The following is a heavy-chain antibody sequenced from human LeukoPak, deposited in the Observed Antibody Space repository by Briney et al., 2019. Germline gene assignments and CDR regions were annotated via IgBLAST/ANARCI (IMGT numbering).Heavy chain of an antibody. CDR1: GFTFNNYA. Sequence: PGGSLRLSCAASGFTFNNYAMSWVRQAPGKGLEWVSVISGSGGNTHYADSVKGRFTISRDNSKNTLYLQMNSLRAEDTAVYYCAKHPYDFWSGYYYYYGMDVWGQGTTVTVSS. CDR3: AKHPYDFWSGYYYYYGMDV. CDR2: ISGSGGNT. V-gene: IGHV3-23*01. J-gene: IGHJ6*02. D-gene: IGHD3-3*01.